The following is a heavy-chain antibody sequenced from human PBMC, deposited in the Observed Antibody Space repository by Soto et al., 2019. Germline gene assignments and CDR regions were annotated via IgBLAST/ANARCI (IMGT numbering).Heavy chain of an antibody. J-gene: IGHJ4*02. CDR2: MYYTGTT. CDR1: GDSISSDY. D-gene: IGHD1-20*01. Sequence: SETLSLTCSVSGDSISSDYWSWIRQPPGKGLEWIGYMYYTGTTNYNPSLRSRVTISLDTSKKQFSLKLSSVTAADTAVYYCARPTYNSGSPFDYWGQGTLVTVSS. CDR3: ARPTYNSGSPFDY. V-gene: IGHV4-59*01.